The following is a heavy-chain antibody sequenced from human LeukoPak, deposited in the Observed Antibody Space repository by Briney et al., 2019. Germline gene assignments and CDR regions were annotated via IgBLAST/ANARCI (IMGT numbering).Heavy chain of an antibody. V-gene: IGHV4-34*01. Sequence: SETLSLTCAVYGGSFSGYYWSWIRQPPAKGREWIGEINHSGSTNYNSSLKSRVTISVDTSKNQFSLKLSSVTAADTAVYYCARGGNTAMVPGYYYYYYGMDVWGQGTTVTVSS. CDR2: INHSGST. J-gene: IGHJ6*02. CDR1: GGSFSGYY. D-gene: IGHD5-18*01. CDR3: ARGGNTAMVPGYYYYYYGMDV.